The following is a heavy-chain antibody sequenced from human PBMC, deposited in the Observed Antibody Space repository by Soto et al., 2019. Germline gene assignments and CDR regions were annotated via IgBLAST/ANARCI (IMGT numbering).Heavy chain of an antibody. V-gene: IGHV4-34*01. Sequence: SETLSLTCAVYGGSFSGYYWSWIRQPPGKGLEWIGEINHSGSTNYNPSLKSRVTISVDTSKNQFSLKLSSVTAADTAVYYCARAQWLVLYYYYGIDVWGQGTTVTVSS. J-gene: IGHJ6*02. CDR3: ARAQWLVLYYYYGIDV. CDR1: GGSFSGYY. CDR2: INHSGST. D-gene: IGHD6-19*01.